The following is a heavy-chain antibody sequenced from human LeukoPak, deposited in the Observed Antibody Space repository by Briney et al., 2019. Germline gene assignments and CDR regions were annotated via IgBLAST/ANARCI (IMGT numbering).Heavy chain of an antibody. CDR1: GFTFNYAW. CDR2: IKTKTDGGTT. CDR3: STHGVAASRDAFDI. V-gene: IGHV3-15*01. Sequence: KSGGSLRLSCAASGFTFNYAWMSWVRQAPGKGLEWVGRIKTKTDGGTTDYAAPVKGRFTISRDDSKSTLYLHMNSLKTEDTAVYYCSTHGVAASRDAFDIWGRGTMVTVSS. J-gene: IGHJ3*02. D-gene: IGHD6-13*01.